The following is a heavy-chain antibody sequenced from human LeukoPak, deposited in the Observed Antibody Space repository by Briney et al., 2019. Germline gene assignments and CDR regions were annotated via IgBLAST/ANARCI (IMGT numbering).Heavy chain of an antibody. D-gene: IGHD6-19*01. J-gene: IGHJ4*02. CDR1: GFTFDDYA. V-gene: IGHV3-9*03. CDR2: ISWNSGSI. CDR3: AKVKESAVAGYYFDY. Sequence: GRSLRLSCAASGFTFDDYAMHWVRQAPGKGLEWVSGISWNSGSIGYADSVKGRFTISRDNAKNSLYLQMNSLRAEDMALYYCAKVKESAVAGYYFDYWGQGTLVTVSS.